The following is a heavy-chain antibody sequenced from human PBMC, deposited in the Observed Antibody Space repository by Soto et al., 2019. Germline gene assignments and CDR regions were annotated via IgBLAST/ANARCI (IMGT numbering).Heavy chain of an antibody. V-gene: IGHV4-30-4*01. CDR1: GDSINSGDFY. CDR2: IYYSGSI. D-gene: IGHD3-3*01. J-gene: IGHJ5*02. Sequence: SSETLSLTCTVSGDSINSGDFYWSWIRQPPGKGLQFIGYIYYSGSIHYDPSLNGRVTISVDTSKNQFSLKVTSVTAADTAVYYCARRGFWSGFTWGQGTLVTVYS. CDR3: ARRGFWSGFT.